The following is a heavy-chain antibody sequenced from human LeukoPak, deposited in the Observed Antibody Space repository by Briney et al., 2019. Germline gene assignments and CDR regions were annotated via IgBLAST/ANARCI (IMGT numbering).Heavy chain of an antibody. Sequence: SETLSLTCTVSGGSISSGGYYWSWIRQPPGKGLEWIGYIYHSGSTYYNPSLKSRVTISVDRSKNQFSLKLSSVTAADTAVYYCARILQYSSSYHLDYWGQGTLVTVSS. CDR2: IYHSGST. V-gene: IGHV4-30-2*01. J-gene: IGHJ4*02. CDR1: GGSISSGGYY. D-gene: IGHD6-6*01. CDR3: ARILQYSSSYHLDY.